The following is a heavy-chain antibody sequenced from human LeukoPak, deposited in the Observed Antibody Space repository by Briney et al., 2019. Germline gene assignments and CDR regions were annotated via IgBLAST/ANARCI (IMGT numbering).Heavy chain of an antibody. CDR1: GYTFTSYY. V-gene: IGHV1-8*03. CDR3: ASSSGSYSGDAFDI. D-gene: IGHD1-26*01. CDR2: MNPNSGNT. J-gene: IGHJ3*02. Sequence: GASVKVSCKASGYTFTSYYMHWVRQATGQGLEWMGWMNPNSGNTGYAQKFQGRVTITRNTSISTAYMELSSLRSEDTAVYCCASSSGSYSGDAFDIWGQGTMVTVSS.